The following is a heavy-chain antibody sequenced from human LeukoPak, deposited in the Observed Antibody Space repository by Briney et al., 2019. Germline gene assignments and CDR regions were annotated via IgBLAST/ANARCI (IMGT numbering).Heavy chain of an antibody. J-gene: IGHJ4*02. V-gene: IGHV1-18*01. CDR2: ISAYSGKT. D-gene: IGHD1-7*01. CDR3: VTVGGTTYFDH. CDR1: GYIFTTYG. Sequence: ASVKVSCKASGYIFTTYGISWVRQAPGQGLEWMGWISAYSGKTNYTQKLQGGVTMTTDTSTSTAYMELRSLRSDDTAVYYCVTVGGTTYFDHWGQGTLVTVSS.